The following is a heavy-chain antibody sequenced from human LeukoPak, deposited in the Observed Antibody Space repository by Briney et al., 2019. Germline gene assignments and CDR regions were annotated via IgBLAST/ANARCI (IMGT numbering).Heavy chain of an antibody. V-gene: IGHV3-74*01. CDR3: AREGLPYYESSGSYVWLDP. J-gene: IGHJ5*02. D-gene: IGHD3-22*01. Sequence: PGGSLRLSCAASGFTFSDYWMHWVRQVPGKGLVWVSRINSDGTSTVYADSVKGRFTMSRNNAKNMLYLEMDSLRAEDTAVYFCAREGLPYYESSGSYVWLDPWGQGTLVTVSS. CDR2: INSDGTST. CDR1: GFTFSDYW.